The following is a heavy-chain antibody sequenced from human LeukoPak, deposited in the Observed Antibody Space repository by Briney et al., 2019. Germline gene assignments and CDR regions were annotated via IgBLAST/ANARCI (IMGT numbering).Heavy chain of an antibody. CDR1: GFTFGKYW. CDR3: ARDQYDTWSRRGNFDS. D-gene: IGHD3-3*01. CDR2: IMLDGSEK. V-gene: IGHV3-7*03. Sequence: GGSLRLSCVASGFTFGKYWMSWVRQAPGKGLEWVANIMLDGSEKNYVDSVKGRFTISRDNTKNSLYLQMNSLRAEDTAVFYCARDQYDTWSRRGNFDSWGQGTLVIVSS. J-gene: IGHJ4*02.